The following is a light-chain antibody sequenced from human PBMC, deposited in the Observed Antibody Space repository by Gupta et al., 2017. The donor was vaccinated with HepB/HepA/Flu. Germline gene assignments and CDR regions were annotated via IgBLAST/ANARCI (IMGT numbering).Light chain of an antibody. Sequence: DIQMTQSPTSLSAYVGDRVTITCRASQAISNRLAWHQQKPGKAPKLLIYGASTLQSGVPSRFSGSGSGTDFTLTISSLQPEDVATYYCQKYNSAPWTFGQGTKVEIK. CDR1: QAISNR. V-gene: IGKV1-27*01. J-gene: IGKJ1*01. CDR3: QKYNSAPWT. CDR2: GAS.